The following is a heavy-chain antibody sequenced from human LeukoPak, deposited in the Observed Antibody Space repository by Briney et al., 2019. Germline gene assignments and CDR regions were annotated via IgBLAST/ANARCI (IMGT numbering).Heavy chain of an antibody. D-gene: IGHD3-10*01. CDR3: AKAVYYYGSGPLDP. V-gene: IGHV3-23*01. CDR1: GFTFSSYA. Sequence: GGSLRLSCAASGFTFSSYAMSWVRQAPGKGLEWVSAISGSGGSTYYADSVKGRFTISRDNSKNTLYLQMNSLRAEDTAVYYCAKAVYYYGSGPLDPWGQGTLVTVSS. J-gene: IGHJ5*02. CDR2: ISGSGGST.